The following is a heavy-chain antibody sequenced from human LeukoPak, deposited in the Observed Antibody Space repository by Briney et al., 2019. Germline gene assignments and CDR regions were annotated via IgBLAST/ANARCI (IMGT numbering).Heavy chain of an antibody. CDR3: ARGRSPGTSMEYYYYMDV. J-gene: IGHJ6*03. Sequence: GASVKVSCKASGYTFTNYDINWVRQATGQGLEWMGWMNPNSGTTGYAQKFLGRVTITRNTSISTTYMGLSSLRSEDTAVYYCARGRSPGTSMEYYYYMDVWGKGTTVTVSS. V-gene: IGHV1-8*02. CDR1: GYTFTNYD. D-gene: IGHD1-1*01. CDR2: MNPNSGTT.